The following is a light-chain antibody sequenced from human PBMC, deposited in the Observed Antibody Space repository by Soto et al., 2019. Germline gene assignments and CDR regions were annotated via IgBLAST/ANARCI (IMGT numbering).Light chain of an antibody. V-gene: IGKV1-9*01. CDR2: AAS. J-gene: IGKJ5*01. CDR1: QSISTS. Sequence: DIRMTQSPSSLSASVGDRVTITCRASQSISTSLAWNQVKPGKAPKLLIYAASTLESGVPSRFSATVSGTEFSLTITSLQPEDFATYYCQQLFDSPTTFGQGTRLEIK. CDR3: QQLFDSPTT.